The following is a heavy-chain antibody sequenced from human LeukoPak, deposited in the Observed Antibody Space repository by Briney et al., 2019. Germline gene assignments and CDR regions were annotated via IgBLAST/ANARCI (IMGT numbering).Heavy chain of an antibody. V-gene: IGHV3-66*01. J-gene: IGHJ4*02. CDR1: GFTVSSKY. CDR3: ATIVSDSSGWYHFDR. CDR2: INSGGTT. Sequence: QPEGSLRLSCVASGFTVSSKYMAWVRQGPGKGLEWVSFINSGGTTTYADSVKGRFTISRDFSKNTLNLQMNSLRAEDTAVYYCATIVSDSSGWYHFDRWGQGALVTVSS. D-gene: IGHD6-19*01.